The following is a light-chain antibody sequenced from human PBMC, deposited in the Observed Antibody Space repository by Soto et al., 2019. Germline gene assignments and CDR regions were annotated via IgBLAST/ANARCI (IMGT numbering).Light chain of an antibody. J-gene: IGKJ1*01. CDR3: QQYYGAPWT. CDR2: WAS. CDR1: QSVLLSSNNRNY. V-gene: IGKV4-1*01. Sequence: DIVMTQSPDSLAVSLGERATINCKSSQSVLLSSNNRNYLTWYQQRPGQPPKLLIYWASTRESGVPDRFSGSGSGTDFTLTISSLQAEYVAVYYCQQYYGAPWTFGQGTKVEIK.